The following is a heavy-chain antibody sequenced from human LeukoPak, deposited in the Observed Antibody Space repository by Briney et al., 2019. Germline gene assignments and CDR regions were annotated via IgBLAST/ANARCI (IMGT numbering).Heavy chain of an antibody. Sequence: SETLSLTCAVYGGSFSGYYWSWVRQPPGKGLEWIGEVNLQGSTNYNPSLMGRVAISVDTSENHISLQLTSVTAADTAVYYCAREGGPYRPLDYSGQGTLVTVSS. CDR2: VNLQGST. CDR1: GGSFSGYY. V-gene: IGHV4-34*01. CDR3: AREGGPYRPLDY. J-gene: IGHJ4*02.